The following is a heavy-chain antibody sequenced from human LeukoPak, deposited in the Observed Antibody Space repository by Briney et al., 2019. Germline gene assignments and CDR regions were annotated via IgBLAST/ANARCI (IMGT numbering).Heavy chain of an antibody. CDR2: IYPGDSDT. CDR1: GYTFTNYW. V-gene: IGHV5-51*01. Sequence: GESLKISCKGSGYTFTNYWIAWVRQMPGKGLEWMGIIYPGDSDTKYSPSFQGRVTISADKSTNTAYLQWSSLTASDTAIYYCVIRATAEYFDYWGQGTLVTVSS. J-gene: IGHJ4*02. CDR3: VIRATAEYFDY.